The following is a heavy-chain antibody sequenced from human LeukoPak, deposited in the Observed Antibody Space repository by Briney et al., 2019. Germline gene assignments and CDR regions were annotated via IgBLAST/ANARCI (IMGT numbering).Heavy chain of an antibody. CDR3: ARDRRIAVAGTNVFDY. Sequence: GASVKVSCKASGGTFSSYAISWVRQAPGQGLEWMGGITPIFGTANYAQKFQGRVTITADESTSTAYMELSSLRSEDTAVYYCARDRRIAVAGTNVFDYWGQGTLVTVSS. D-gene: IGHD6-19*01. CDR2: ITPIFGTA. CDR1: GGTFSSYA. V-gene: IGHV1-69*13. J-gene: IGHJ4*02.